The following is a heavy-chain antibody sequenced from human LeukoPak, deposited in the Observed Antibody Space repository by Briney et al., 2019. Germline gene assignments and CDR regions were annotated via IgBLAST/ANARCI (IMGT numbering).Heavy chain of an antibody. CDR1: GGSISSGGYY. V-gene: IGHV4-31*03. CDR3: ARDNRLAARPHYYGMDV. J-gene: IGHJ6*02. CDR2: FYYSGST. Sequence: SQTLSLTCTVSGGSISSGGYYWSWIRQHPGKGLEWIGYFYYSGSTYYNPSLKSRVTISVDTSKNQFSLKLSSVTAADTAVYYCARDNRLAARPHYYGMDVWGQGTTVTVSS. D-gene: IGHD6-6*01.